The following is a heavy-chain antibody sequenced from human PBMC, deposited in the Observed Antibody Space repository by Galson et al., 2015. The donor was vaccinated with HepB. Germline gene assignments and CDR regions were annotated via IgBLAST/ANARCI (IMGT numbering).Heavy chain of an antibody. V-gene: IGHV3-21*04. CDR1: GFTFSSYS. D-gene: IGHD6-19*01. Sequence: SLRLSCAASGFTFSSYSMNWVRQAPGKGLEWVSSISSSSSYIYYADSVKGRFTISRDNAKNSLYLQMNSLRAEDTAVYYCVRRRVPVTGRGDFDYWGQGTLVTVSS. J-gene: IGHJ4*02. CDR2: ISSSSSYI. CDR3: VRRRVPVTGRGDFDY.